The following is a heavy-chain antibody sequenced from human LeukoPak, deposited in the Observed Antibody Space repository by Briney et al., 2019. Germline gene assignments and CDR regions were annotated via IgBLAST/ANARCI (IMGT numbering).Heavy chain of an antibody. J-gene: IGHJ3*02. CDR2: IWYDGSNK. CDR3: ANSRFDWLLTESAKDAFDI. Sequence: QPGRSLRLSCAASGFTFSSYGMHWVRQAPGKGLEWVAVIWYDGSNKYYADSVKGRFTISRDNSKNTLYLQMNSLRAEDTAVYYCANSRFDWLLTESAKDAFDIWGQGTMVTVSS. D-gene: IGHD3-9*01. V-gene: IGHV3-33*06. CDR1: GFTFSSYG.